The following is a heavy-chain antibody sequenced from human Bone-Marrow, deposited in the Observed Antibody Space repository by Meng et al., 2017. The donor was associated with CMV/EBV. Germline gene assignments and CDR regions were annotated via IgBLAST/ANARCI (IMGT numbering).Heavy chain of an antibody. D-gene: IGHD3-22*01. CDR1: GFTFSSYW. V-gene: IGHV3-7*01. J-gene: IGHJ4*02. CDR3: ARDRYYYDSSGYYCDY. Sequence: GESLKISCAASGFTFSSYWMSWVRQAPGKGLEWVANIKQDGSEKYYVDSVKGRFTNSRDNAKNSLYLQMNSLRAEDTAVYYCARDRYYYDSSGYYCDYWGQGTLVTVSS. CDR2: IKQDGSEK.